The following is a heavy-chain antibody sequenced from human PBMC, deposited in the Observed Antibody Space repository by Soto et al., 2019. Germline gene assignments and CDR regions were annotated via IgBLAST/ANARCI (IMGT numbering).Heavy chain of an antibody. CDR2: ISAYNGNT. D-gene: IGHD3-3*01. Sequence: QVQLVQSGAEVKKPGASVKVSCKASGYTFINYGISWVRQAPGQGLEWMGWISAYNGNTNYAQKLQGRVTMTTDTSTSTAYMELRSLRSDDTAVYHCARDVRATYDFWSVDWFDPWGQGTLVTVSS. J-gene: IGHJ5*02. CDR3: ARDVRATYDFWSVDWFDP. V-gene: IGHV1-18*01. CDR1: GYTFINYG.